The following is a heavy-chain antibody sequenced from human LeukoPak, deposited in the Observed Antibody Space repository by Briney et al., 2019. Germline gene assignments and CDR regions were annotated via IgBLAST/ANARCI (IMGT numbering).Heavy chain of an antibody. D-gene: IGHD1-1*01. V-gene: IGHV4-38-2*02. CDR2: VFHRGDL. CDR3: AGFGTLDNCCHPSIDT. CDR1: GYSLSSGFY. J-gene: IGHJ5*02. Sequence: PSETLSLTCTVYGYSLSSGFYWGWIRQPPGKGLEWVATVFHRGDLYYNPSLVRRVTISMDTSKNQLSLRLNSVTAADTALFYCAGFGTLDNCCHPSIDTWGQGAPVTVSS.